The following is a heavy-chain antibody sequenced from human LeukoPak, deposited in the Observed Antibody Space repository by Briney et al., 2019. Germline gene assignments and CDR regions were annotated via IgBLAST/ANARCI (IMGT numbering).Heavy chain of an antibody. V-gene: IGHV3-30*04. CDR3: AKDSGMATITFDY. D-gene: IGHD5-24*01. Sequence: GGSLRLSCAASGFTFSGYGMHWVRQAPGKGLEWVTAISYDGSNKYYADSVKGRFTISRDNSKNSLYLQMNSLRTEDTALYYCAKDSGMATITFDYWGQGTLVTVSS. CDR2: ISYDGSNK. CDR1: GFTFSGYG. J-gene: IGHJ4*02.